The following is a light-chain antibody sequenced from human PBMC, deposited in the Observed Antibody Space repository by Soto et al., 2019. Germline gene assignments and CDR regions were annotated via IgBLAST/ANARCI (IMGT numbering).Light chain of an antibody. CDR1: QTISTW. CDR2: KAS. Sequence: DIQMTQSPSTLSASVGDRVTISCRASQTISTWLAWYQQKPGKAPNLLIYKASSLESGVPSRFSGSGSGTDFTLTISCLQSEDFATYYCQQYYSYPITFGQGTRLEIK. V-gene: IGKV1-5*03. J-gene: IGKJ5*01. CDR3: QQYYSYPIT.